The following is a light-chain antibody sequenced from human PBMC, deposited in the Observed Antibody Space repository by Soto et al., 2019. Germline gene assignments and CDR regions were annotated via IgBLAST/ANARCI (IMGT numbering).Light chain of an antibody. V-gene: IGKV2-28*01. J-gene: IGKJ1*01. CDR1: QSLLHRNGYNY. CDR3: MQALQTWT. Sequence: DIVITQSPLSLPVTPGEPASISCRSSQSLLHRNGYNYLDWYLQKPGQSPQLLIYLGSNRASGVPDRFSGSGSGTDFTLKISRVEAEDVGVYYCMQALQTWTFGQGTKVEIK. CDR2: LGS.